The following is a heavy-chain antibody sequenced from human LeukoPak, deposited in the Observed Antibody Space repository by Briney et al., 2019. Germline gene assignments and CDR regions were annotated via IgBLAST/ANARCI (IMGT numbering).Heavy chain of an antibody. Sequence: RGSLRLSCVVSGFTFSSYAMHWVRQAPGKGLEYVSAISSNGGSTYYANSVKGRFTISRDNSKNTLYLQMGSLRAEDMAVYYCAGGVLPAAMSEFDYWGQGTLVTVSS. CDR3: AGGVLPAAMSEFDY. D-gene: IGHD2-2*01. J-gene: IGHJ4*02. V-gene: IGHV3-64*01. CDR1: GFTFSSYA. CDR2: ISSNGGST.